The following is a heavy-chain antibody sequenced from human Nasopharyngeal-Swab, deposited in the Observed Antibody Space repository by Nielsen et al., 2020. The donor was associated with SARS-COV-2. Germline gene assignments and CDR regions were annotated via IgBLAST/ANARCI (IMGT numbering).Heavy chain of an antibody. CDR1: GFTFDDYA. V-gene: IGHV3-9*01. Sequence: SLKISCAASGFTFDDYAMHWVRQAPGKGLEWVSGISWNSGSIGYADSVKGRFTISRDNSKNSLYLQMNSLRTEDTALYYCAKDGGSGWYPDAFDIWGQGTMVTVSS. CDR3: AKDGGSGWYPDAFDI. J-gene: IGHJ3*02. CDR2: ISWNSGSI. D-gene: IGHD6-19*01.